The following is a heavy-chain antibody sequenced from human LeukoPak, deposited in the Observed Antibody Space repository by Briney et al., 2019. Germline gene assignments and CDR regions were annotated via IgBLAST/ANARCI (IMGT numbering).Heavy chain of an antibody. J-gene: IGHJ5*02. V-gene: IGHV4-59*08. D-gene: IGHD3-10*01. CDR1: GGSTSSYY. Sequence: KTSETLSLICTVSGGSTSSYYWSWIRQPPGKGLEWIGYIYYSGSTNYNPSLKSRVTISVDTSKNQFSLKLSSVTAADTAVYYCARTLNSITMVRGVIRFDPWGQGTLVTVSS. CDR2: IYYSGST. CDR3: ARTLNSITMVRGVIRFDP.